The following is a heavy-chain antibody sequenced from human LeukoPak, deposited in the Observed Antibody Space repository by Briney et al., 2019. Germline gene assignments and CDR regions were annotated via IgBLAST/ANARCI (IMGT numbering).Heavy chain of an antibody. CDR2: IYVTGT. Sequence: PSETLSLTCTVSGGSIGTYYWSWIRQSPGKGLEWIGYIYVTGTRYNPYLQSRVTISVDRSRNQSFLKMSSVTAADTAVYYCARHIGGGIDDMDVWGKGTKVIVSS. V-gene: IGHV4-59*08. D-gene: IGHD3-16*02. CDR3: ARHIGGGIDDMDV. CDR1: GGSIGTYY. J-gene: IGHJ6*03.